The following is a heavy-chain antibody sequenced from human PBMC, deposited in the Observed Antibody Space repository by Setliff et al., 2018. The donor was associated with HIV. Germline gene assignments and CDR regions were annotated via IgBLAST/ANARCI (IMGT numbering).Heavy chain of an antibody. CDR1: GGSFSGYY. CDR2: INHSGST. V-gene: IGHV4-34*01. Sequence: SETLSLTCAVYGGSFSGYYWSWIRQPPGKGLEWMGDINHSGSTNYNPSLKSRVTISVDTSKNQFSLKLSSVTAADTAVFYCARLTTTYYYDSSAYYPHVWGQGTLVTVSS. CDR3: ARLTTTYYYDSSAYYPHV. J-gene: IGHJ4*02. D-gene: IGHD3-22*01.